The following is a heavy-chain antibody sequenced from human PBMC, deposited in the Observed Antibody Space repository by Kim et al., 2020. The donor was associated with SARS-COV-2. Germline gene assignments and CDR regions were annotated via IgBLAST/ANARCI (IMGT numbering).Heavy chain of an antibody. V-gene: IGHV4-39*01. J-gene: IGHJ4*02. D-gene: IGHD5-12*01. CDR2: LSYSGST. Sequence: SETLSLTCTISGGSISSSDYWGWIRQPPGKGLEWIGTLSYSGSTFYNPSLKSRVTTSVGTSKTHLSLNLRSVPAADTAVYYCTMPGPYGGYRGFDSRGQGTLVTVSS. CDR3: TMPGPYGGYRGFDS. CDR1: GGSISSSDY.